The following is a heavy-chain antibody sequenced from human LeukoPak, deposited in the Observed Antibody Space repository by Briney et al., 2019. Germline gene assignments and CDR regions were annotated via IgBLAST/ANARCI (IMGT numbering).Heavy chain of an antibody. V-gene: IGHV3-48*01. J-gene: IGHJ4*02. Sequence: GGSLRLSCATSGFTFSSDPMNWVRQAPGKGLEWVSHIRSGGDNIHYADSVRGRFTISRDNAKNSLYLQMNSLRAEDTAVYYCARDTDTVTTILDYWGQGTLVTVSS. D-gene: IGHD4-17*01. CDR3: ARDTDTVTTILDY. CDR2: IRSGGDNI. CDR1: GFTFSSDP.